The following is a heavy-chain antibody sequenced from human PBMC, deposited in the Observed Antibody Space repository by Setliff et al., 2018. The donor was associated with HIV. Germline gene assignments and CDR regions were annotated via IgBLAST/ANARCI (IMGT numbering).Heavy chain of an antibody. Sequence: GASVKVSCKASGGTFSSYVISWVRQAPGQGLEWMGWISPSNGYTDYAQKFRDRVTLTTDTSTSPAYIEIKSLTSDDTAVYYCARGYCGGDICYSPNWLDPWGQGTLVTVSS. D-gene: IGHD2-21*02. CDR1: GGTFSSYV. V-gene: IGHV1-18*01. CDR2: ISPSNGYT. J-gene: IGHJ5*02. CDR3: ARGYCGGDICYSPNWLDP.